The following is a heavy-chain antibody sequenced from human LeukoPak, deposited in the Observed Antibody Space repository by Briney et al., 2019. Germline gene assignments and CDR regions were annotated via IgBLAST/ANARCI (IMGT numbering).Heavy chain of an antibody. Sequence: ASVKVSCKASGYTFTNYGISWVRQAPGQGLEWMGWISAYNGNTNYAQKLQGRVTMTTDTSTSTAYMELRSLRSDDTAVHYCARVSRYCTGTSCHDYWGQGTLVTVSS. D-gene: IGHD2-2*01. CDR1: GYTFTNYG. CDR3: ARVSRYCTGTSCHDY. CDR2: ISAYNGNT. J-gene: IGHJ4*02. V-gene: IGHV1-18*01.